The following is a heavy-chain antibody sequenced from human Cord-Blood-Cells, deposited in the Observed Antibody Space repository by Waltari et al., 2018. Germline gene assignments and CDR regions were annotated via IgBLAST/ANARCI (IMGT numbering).Heavy chain of an antibody. V-gene: IGHV3-53*01. Sequence: EVQLVESGGGLIQPGGSLRLSCAASGFTVSSNYMSWVRQAPGKGLGWVSVIYSGGSTYYADSVKGRVTISRDNSKNTLYLQMNSLRAEDTAVYYCARGPFFRVGALDYWGQGTLVTVSS. CDR3: ARGPFFRVGALDY. J-gene: IGHJ4*02. D-gene: IGHD3-16*01. CDR2: IYSGGST. CDR1: GFTVSSNY.